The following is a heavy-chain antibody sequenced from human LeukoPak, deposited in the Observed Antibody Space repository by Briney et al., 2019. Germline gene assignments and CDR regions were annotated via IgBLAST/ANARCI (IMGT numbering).Heavy chain of an antibody. CDR3: AAGETGDSGFFDP. V-gene: IGHV1-58*02. CDR2: IVVGSGNT. D-gene: IGHD7-27*01. J-gene: IGHJ5*02. Sequence: SVKVSCKASGFTFISFVMQCVRQARGQRLEWIGWIVVGSGNTNYAQKFQERVTITRDMSTSTAYMELSSLRSEDTAVYYCAAGETGDSGFFDPWGQGTLVTVSS. CDR1: GFTFISFV.